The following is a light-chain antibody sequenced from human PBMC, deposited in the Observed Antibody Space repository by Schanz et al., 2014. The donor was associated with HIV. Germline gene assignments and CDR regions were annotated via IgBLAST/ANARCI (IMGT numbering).Light chain of an antibody. CDR2: DSN. CDR1: NSNIGNNY. J-gene: IGLJ2*01. V-gene: IGLV1-51*01. Sequence: QSVLTQPPSVSAAPGQKVTISCSGSNSNIGNNYVSWYQQVPGTAPRLLIYDSNKRPSGIPDRFSASKSGTSATLGITGLQAEDEADYYCQSYDSSLSGVVFGGGTKLTVL. CDR3: QSYDSSLSGVV.